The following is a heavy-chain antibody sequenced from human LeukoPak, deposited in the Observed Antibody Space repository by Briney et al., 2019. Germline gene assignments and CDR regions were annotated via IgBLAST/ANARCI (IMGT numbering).Heavy chain of an antibody. V-gene: IGHV3-48*03. D-gene: IGHD4-17*01. J-gene: IGHJ4*02. CDR2: ISHSGNTR. Sequence: GGSLRLSCVASGFTFSSYEMKWVRQGPGKGLEWVSYISHSGNTRYYADSVKGRFTISRDNAKNSLYLQMNSLRAEDTGIYYCARDDNGDYVDYWGQGALVTVPS. CDR3: ARDDNGDYVDY. CDR1: GFTFSSYE.